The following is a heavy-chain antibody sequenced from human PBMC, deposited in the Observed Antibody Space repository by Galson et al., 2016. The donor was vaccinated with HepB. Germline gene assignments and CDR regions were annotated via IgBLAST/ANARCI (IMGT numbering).Heavy chain of an antibody. CDR3: TRTWDGTDYFTPGFDY. V-gene: IGHV3-73*01. Sequence: VRQASGKGLEWIGNIRTKTNNYATAYAASMRGEFTISRDDSKNTTYLHMNSLKTEDTALYYCTRTWDGTDYFTPGFDYWGQGTPVTASS. D-gene: IGHD3-22*01. J-gene: IGHJ4*02. CDR2: IRTKTNNYAT.